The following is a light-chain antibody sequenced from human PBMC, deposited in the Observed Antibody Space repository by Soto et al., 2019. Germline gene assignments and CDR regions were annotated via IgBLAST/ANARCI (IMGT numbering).Light chain of an antibody. Sequence: DTQITQSPSTLSASVGDRVTITCRASQSISSWLAWYQQKPGKAPNLLIFKASTLESGVPSRFSGSGSGTEFTLTISSLQPDDFATYYCQQYNSYPWSFGQGTKVEIK. CDR3: QQYNSYPWS. V-gene: IGKV1-5*03. J-gene: IGKJ1*01. CDR1: QSISSW. CDR2: KAS.